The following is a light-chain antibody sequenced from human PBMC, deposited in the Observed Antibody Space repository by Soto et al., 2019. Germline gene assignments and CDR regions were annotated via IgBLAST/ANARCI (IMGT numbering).Light chain of an antibody. CDR2: EVS. CDR3: NSYTSSRTYV. V-gene: IGLV2-14*01. Sequence: QSARAHPGSVCWSPGHSITIACTGTSSDVGRYNYVSWYQQHPDKAPKLMIYEVSNRPSGVSNRFSGSKSGNTASLTISGLQAEDEADYYCNSYTSSRTYVFGTGTK. CDR1: SSDVGRYNY. J-gene: IGLJ1*01.